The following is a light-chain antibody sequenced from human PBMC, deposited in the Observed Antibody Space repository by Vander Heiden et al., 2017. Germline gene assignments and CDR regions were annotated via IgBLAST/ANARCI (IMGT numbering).Light chain of an antibody. J-gene: IGLJ1*01. CDR3: QTWDTGIQV. CDR2: LNSDGSH. V-gene: IGLV4-69*01. Sequence: QLVLTQSPSASALLGASVKLTCTLSSGHSSYAIAWHQQQPEKGPRYLMKLNSDGSHTKGAGIHDRFSGSSSGAERYLTISSLQSDDEADYYCQTWDTGIQVFGTGTKVTVL. CDR1: SGHSSYA.